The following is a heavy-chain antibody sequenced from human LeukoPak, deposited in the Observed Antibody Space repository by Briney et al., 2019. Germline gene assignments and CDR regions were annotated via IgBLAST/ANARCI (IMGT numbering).Heavy chain of an antibody. CDR1: GGSISSYY. D-gene: IGHD2-2*01. CDR3: ARVECSSTSCYADY. Sequence: SETLSLTCTVSGGSISSYYWSWIRQPPGKGLAWIGYIYYSGSTNYNPSLKSRVTISVDTSKNQFSLKLSSVTAADTAVYYCARVECSSTSCYADYWGQGTLVTVSS. V-gene: IGHV4-59*12. CDR2: IYYSGST. J-gene: IGHJ4*02.